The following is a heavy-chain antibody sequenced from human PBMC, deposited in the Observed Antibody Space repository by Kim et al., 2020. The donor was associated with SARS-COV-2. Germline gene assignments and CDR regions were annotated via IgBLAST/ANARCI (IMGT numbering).Heavy chain of an antibody. CDR2: ISAYNGNT. J-gene: IGHJ6*02. Sequence: ASVKVSCKASGYTFTSYGISWVRQAPGQGLEWMGWISAYNGNTNYAQKLQGRVTMTTDTSTSTAYMELRSLRSDDTAVYYCARMASEVEEDYYGMDVWGRGATVAVSS. CDR3: ARMASEVEEDYYGMDV. CDR1: GYTFTSYG. V-gene: IGHV1-18*01. D-gene: IGHD2-2*01.